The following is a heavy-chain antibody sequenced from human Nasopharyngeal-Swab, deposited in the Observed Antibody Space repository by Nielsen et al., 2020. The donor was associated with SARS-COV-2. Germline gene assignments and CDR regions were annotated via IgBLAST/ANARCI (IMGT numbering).Heavy chain of an antibody. D-gene: IGHD4-17*01. J-gene: IGHJ4*02. CDR2: IYSGGST. CDR3: ARETPTVTGSGFDY. Sequence: GGSLRPSVAPSGFTVGSTSMTWARQAPGKGLEWVSVIYSGGSTYYADSVKGRFTIPRDNSKNTLYIQMNSLRAEDTAVYYCARETPTVTGSGFDYWGQGTLVTVSS. CDR1: GFTVGSTS. V-gene: IGHV3-66*01.